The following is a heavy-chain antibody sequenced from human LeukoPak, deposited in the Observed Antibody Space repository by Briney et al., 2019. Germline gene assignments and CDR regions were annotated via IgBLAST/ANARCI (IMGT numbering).Heavy chain of an antibody. Sequence: GGSLRLSCAASGFTFSSYAMSWVRQAPGKGLEWVSAISGSGGSTSYAQKFQGRVTMTRDTSTSTVYMELSSLRSEDTAVYYCARDSYPWGQGTLVTVSS. CDR1: GFTFSSYA. J-gene: IGHJ5*02. CDR2: ISGSGGST. CDR3: ARDSYP. V-gene: IGHV3-23*01.